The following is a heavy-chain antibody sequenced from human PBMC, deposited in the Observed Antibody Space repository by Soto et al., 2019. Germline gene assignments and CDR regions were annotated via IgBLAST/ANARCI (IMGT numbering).Heavy chain of an antibody. J-gene: IGHJ5*02. CDR3: VKNSGGFNT. Sequence: QLLQSGGGLVQPGGSLTLSCAASGFTFGTTDMSWVRQAPGEGLEWVSTIDGSGGITYYADSVKGGFTISRDNSRNTVYLQMNSLRGDDTALYYCVKNSGGFNTCGQGALVTVSS. CDR2: IDGSGGIT. D-gene: IGHD3-10*01. V-gene: IGHV3-23*01. CDR1: GFTFGTTD.